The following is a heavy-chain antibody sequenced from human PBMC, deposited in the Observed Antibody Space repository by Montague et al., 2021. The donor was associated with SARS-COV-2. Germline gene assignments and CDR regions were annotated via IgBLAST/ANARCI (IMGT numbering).Heavy chain of an antibody. V-gene: IGHV4-39*01. CDR1: GGSVSGTSYY. Sequence: SETLSLTCTVSGGSVSGTSYYWAWIRQPPGKGLEWIVNIHHSGTTFYNLSLKSRVTISVDTPKNEVSLKLDSVTAADTAVYYCARQGWPAGKTWFDPWGQGTLVTVSS. CDR2: IHHSGTT. J-gene: IGHJ5*02. CDR3: ARQGWPAGKTWFDP. D-gene: IGHD2-2*01.